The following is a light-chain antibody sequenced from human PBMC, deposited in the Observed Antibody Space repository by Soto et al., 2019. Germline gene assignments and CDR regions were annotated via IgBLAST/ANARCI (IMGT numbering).Light chain of an antibody. CDR3: QQYWA. J-gene: IGKJ1*01. CDR2: DAS. V-gene: IGKV1-5*01. CDR1: QSISSW. Sequence: DIHITQSPSTLSASVGDRVTITCRASQSISSWLAWYQQKPGKAPKLLIYDASSLESGVPSRFSGSGSGTEFTLTISSLQPDDFATYYCQQYWAFGQGTKVDIK.